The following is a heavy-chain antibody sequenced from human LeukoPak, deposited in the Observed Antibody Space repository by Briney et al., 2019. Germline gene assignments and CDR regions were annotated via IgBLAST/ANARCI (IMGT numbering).Heavy chain of an antibody. V-gene: IGHV3-23*01. J-gene: IGHJ4*02. CDR3: AKGSGLWGSYRTYFDY. Sequence: PGGSLRLSCAASGFTFSSYAMSWVRQAPGKGLEWVSAISGSGSSTYYADSVKGRFTISRDNSKNTLYLQMNSLRAEDTAVYYCAKGSGLWGSYRTYFDYWGQGTLVTVSS. CDR2: ISGSGSST. CDR1: GFTFSSYA. D-gene: IGHD3-16*02.